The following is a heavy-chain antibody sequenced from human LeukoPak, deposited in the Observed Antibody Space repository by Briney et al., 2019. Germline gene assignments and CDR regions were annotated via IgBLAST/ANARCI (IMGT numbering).Heavy chain of an antibody. CDR2: ISSNGGST. J-gene: IGHJ4*02. Sequence: GGSLRLSCAASGFTFSTYNMHWVRQAPGKGLEYISAISSNGGSTYYANSVKGRFIISRDNSKNTLYLQMGRLRADDVGVYYCASAPTAGYYDSWGQGTLVTVSS. CDR1: GFTFSTYN. D-gene: IGHD3-9*01. CDR3: ASAPTAGYYDS. V-gene: IGHV3-64*01.